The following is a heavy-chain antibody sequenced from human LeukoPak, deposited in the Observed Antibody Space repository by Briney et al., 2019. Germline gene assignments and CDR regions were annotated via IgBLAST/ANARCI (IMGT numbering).Heavy chain of an antibody. Sequence: SETLSLTCSVSGYSISSGYFWGWIRQLPGKGPEWIATTHHSGATYYNPSLKSRVTLSVDTSKNQVSLKMTSVTAADTAVYYCTREVWGSTFPDYWGQGTLVTVSS. CDR2: THHSGAT. V-gene: IGHV4-38-2*02. D-gene: IGHD7-27*01. CDR1: GYSISSGYF. CDR3: TREVWGSTFPDY. J-gene: IGHJ4*02.